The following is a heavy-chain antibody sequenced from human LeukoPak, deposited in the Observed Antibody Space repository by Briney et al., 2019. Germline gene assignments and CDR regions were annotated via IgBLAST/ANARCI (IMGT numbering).Heavy chain of an antibody. Sequence: SVKVSCKASGGTFSSYAISWVRQAPGQGLEWMGGIIPIFGTANYAQKFQGRVTITADESTSTAYMELSSLRSEDTAVYYCARTGTARRDYYYYYMDVWGKGTTVTVSS. CDR3: ARTGTARRDYYYYYMDV. D-gene: IGHD7-27*01. V-gene: IGHV1-69*01. CDR1: GGTFSSYA. CDR2: IIPIFGTA. J-gene: IGHJ6*03.